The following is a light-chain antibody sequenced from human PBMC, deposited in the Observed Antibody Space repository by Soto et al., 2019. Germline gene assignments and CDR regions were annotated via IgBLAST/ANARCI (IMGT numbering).Light chain of an antibody. CDR2: EVK. Sequence: QSALTQPASVSGSPGQSITISCSDVGPYNSVSWYQHHRGKAPKLIIYEVKNRPSGVSNRFSGSRSGNTASLTISGLQTEDDSDYYCAAWDHSLQGWVFGGGTKLTVL. CDR3: AAWDHSLQGWV. CDR1: DVGPYNS. J-gene: IGLJ3*02. V-gene: IGLV2-14*01.